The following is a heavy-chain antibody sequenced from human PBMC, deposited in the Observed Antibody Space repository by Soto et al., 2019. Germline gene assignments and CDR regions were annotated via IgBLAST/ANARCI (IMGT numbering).Heavy chain of an antibody. V-gene: IGHV3-7*01. CDR2: ISPDGRTT. D-gene: IGHD1-1*01. CDR3: ASLLGSVTTFDN. CDR1: GFMFSRSW. J-gene: IGHJ4*02. Sequence: PGGALRLCCAASGFMFSRSWMSWVRQAPGEGLKWVASISPDGRTTYYVDSVKGRFTISRDNAGNSVYLQMNSLRVEDTAIFYCASLLGSVTTFDNWGQGT.